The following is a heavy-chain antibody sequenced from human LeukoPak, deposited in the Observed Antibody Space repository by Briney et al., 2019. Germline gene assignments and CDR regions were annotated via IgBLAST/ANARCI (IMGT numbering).Heavy chain of an antibody. V-gene: IGHV1-2*02. Sequence: ASVKVSCKASGYTFTGYYMHWVRQAPGQGLEWMGWINPNSGGTNYAQKFQGRVTMTRDTSISTAYMELRRLRSDDTAVYYCARDGSGTTRDFDYWGQGTLVTVSS. CDR1: GYTFTGYY. CDR2: INPNSGGT. D-gene: IGHD3-10*01. J-gene: IGHJ4*02. CDR3: ARDGSGTTRDFDY.